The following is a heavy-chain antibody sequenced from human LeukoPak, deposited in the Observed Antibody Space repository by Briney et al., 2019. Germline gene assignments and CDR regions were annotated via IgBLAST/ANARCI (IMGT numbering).Heavy chain of an antibody. J-gene: IGHJ6*02. CDR3: AREPPSGIAAAGTDRPHYYYYYGMDV. Sequence: GGSLRLSCAASGFTFSSYGMHWVRQAPGKGLEWVAVIWYDGSNKYYADSVKGRFTISRDNSKNALYLQMNSLRAEDTAVYYCAREPPSGIAAAGTDRPHYYYYYGMDVWGQGTTVTVSS. CDR1: GFTFSSYG. D-gene: IGHD6-13*01. CDR2: IWYDGSNK. V-gene: IGHV3-33*01.